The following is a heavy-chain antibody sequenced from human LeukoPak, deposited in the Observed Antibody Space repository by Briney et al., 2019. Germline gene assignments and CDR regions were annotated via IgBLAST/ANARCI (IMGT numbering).Heavy chain of an antibody. V-gene: IGHV4-39*01. CDR1: GGSISSSSYY. D-gene: IGHD3-22*01. Sequence: SETLSLTCTVSGGSISSSSYYWGWIRQPPGKGLEWIGSIYYSGSTYYSPSLKSRVTISVDTSKNQFSLKLSSVTAADTAVYYCARLTYYYDSSGYSPPFDYWGQGTLVTVSS. CDR2: IYYSGST. J-gene: IGHJ4*02. CDR3: ARLTYYYDSSGYSPPFDY.